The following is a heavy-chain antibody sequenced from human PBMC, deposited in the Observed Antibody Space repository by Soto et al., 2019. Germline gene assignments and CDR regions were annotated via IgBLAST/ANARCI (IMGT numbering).Heavy chain of an antibody. D-gene: IGHD5-12*01. CDR3: ARIDRAATILLPLDY. CDR1: GYSFTSYW. Sequence: PGESLKISCKGSGYSFTSYWIGWVRQMPGKGLEWMGIIYPGDSDTRYSPSFQGQVTISADKSISTAYLQWSSLKASDTAMYYCARIDRAATILLPLDYWGQGTLVTVS. CDR2: IYPGDSDT. V-gene: IGHV5-51*01. J-gene: IGHJ4*02.